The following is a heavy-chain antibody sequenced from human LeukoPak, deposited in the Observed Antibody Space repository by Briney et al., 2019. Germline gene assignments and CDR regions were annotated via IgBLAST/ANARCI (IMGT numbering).Heavy chain of an antibody. CDR3: ARDSCGGSACFPDY. J-gene: IGHJ4*02. CDR1: GDSISNYY. V-gene: IGHV4-59*01. CDR2: IYYSGIT. Sequence: SETLSLTCTVSGDSISNYYWTWIRQPPGKGLEWIGYIYYSGITDYNPSLKSRVTISADTSQNQLSLKLSSVTAADTAIYFCARDSCGGSACFPDYWGQGTLVTVSS. D-gene: IGHD2-15*01.